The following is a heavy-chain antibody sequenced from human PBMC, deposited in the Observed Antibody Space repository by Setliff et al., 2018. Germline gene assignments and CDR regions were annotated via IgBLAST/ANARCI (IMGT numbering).Heavy chain of an antibody. CDR1: GGSMIGGHYY. CDR3: ARDQGYCGSASCYAQLWFDP. Sequence: PSETLSLTCTVSGGSMIGGHYYWSWIRQPPGKGLEWIGYIYSSGSTNYNPSLKSRVTISVDTSKNQLSLKLSSVTAADTAVYYCARDQGYCGSASCYAQLWFDPWGQGTLVTVSS. V-gene: IGHV4-61*01. J-gene: IGHJ5*02. CDR2: IYSSGST. D-gene: IGHD2-2*01.